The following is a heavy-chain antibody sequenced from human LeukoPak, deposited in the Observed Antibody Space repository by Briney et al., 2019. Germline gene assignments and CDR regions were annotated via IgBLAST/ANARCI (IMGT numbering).Heavy chain of an antibody. Sequence: ASVKVSCKASGGTFSSYAISWVRQAPGQGLEWMGGIIPIFGTANYTQKFQGRVTITADESTSTAYMELSSLRSEDTAVYYCASLYCGGDCYYSSNFDYWGQGTLVTVSS. CDR1: GGTFSSYA. CDR2: IIPIFGTA. V-gene: IGHV1-69*13. J-gene: IGHJ4*02. D-gene: IGHD2-21*02. CDR3: ASLYCGGDCYYSSNFDY.